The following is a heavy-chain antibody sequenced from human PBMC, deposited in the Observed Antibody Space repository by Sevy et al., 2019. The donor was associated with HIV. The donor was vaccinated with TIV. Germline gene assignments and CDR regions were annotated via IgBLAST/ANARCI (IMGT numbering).Heavy chain of an antibody. CDR1: GFTFDDYT. CDR2: INWNGDDT. CDR3: AKERNCGRDCLYFQH. D-gene: IGHD2-21*02. Sequence: QLVGSLRLSCAASGFTFDDYTMHWVRQAPGKGLEWVSLINWNGDDTYYADSVKGRFTISRDNSRNSLYLQMNSLRTEDTALYYCAKERNCGRDCLYFQHWGQGTLVTVSS. J-gene: IGHJ1*01. V-gene: IGHV3-43*01.